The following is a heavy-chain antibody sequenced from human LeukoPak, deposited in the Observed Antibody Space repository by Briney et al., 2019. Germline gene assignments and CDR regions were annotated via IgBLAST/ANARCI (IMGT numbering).Heavy chain of an antibody. CDR3: AADPYGDIVVVPAAIG. J-gene: IGHJ4*02. CDR2: IIPIFGTA. Sequence: SVKVSCKASGGTFSSYAISWVRQAPGQGLEWMGGIIPIFGTANYAQKFQERVTITRGMSTSTAYMELSSLRSEDTAVYYCAADPYGDIVVVPAAIGWGQGTLVTVSS. V-gene: IGHV1-69*05. CDR1: GGTFSSYA. D-gene: IGHD2-2*01.